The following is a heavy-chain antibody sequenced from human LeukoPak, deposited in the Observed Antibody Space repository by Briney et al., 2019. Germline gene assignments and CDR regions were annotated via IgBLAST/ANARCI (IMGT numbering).Heavy chain of an antibody. CDR2: MNLNSGNT. Sequence: ASVTVSCKASGYTFTSYDNNLVRQATGQGLEWMGWMNLNSGNTGYAQKVQGRVTITRNNSISTASMELSSLRSEAKAGYYCAKEIEQWLGTEDYSGQGALVTVSS. J-gene: IGHJ4*02. V-gene: IGHV1-8*03. D-gene: IGHD6-19*01. CDR3: AKEIEQWLGTEDY. CDR1: GYTFTSYD.